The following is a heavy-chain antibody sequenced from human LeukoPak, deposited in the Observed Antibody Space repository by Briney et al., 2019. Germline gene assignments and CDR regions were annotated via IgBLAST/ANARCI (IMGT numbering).Heavy chain of an antibody. J-gene: IGHJ5*02. CDR3: ARAHSSGWPHMFDP. CDR2: IYYSGST. Sequence: SETLSLTCTVSGGSINNYYWTWIRQPPGKGLEWIGNIYYSGSTNYNPSLKSRVTISIDTSKNQFSLKVSSVTAADTAVYYCARAHSSGWPHMFDPWGQGTLVTVPS. D-gene: IGHD6-19*01. V-gene: IGHV4-59*01. CDR1: GGSINNYY.